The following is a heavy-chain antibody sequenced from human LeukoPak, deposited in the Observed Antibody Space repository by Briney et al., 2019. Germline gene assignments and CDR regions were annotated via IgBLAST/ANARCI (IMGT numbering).Heavy chain of an antibody. Sequence: ASVKVSCKASGYTFTSYYMHWVRQAPGQGLEWMGGIIPIFGTANYAQKFQGGVTITADESTSTAYMELSSLRSEDTAVYYCARVTTDNEYYYYYYMDVWGKGTTVTISS. CDR1: GYTFTSYY. CDR2: IIPIFGTA. V-gene: IGHV1-69*13. D-gene: IGHD3-22*01. CDR3: ARVTTDNEYYYYYYMDV. J-gene: IGHJ6*03.